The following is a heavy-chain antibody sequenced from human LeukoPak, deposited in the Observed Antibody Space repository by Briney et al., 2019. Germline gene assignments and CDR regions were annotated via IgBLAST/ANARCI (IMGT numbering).Heavy chain of an antibody. Sequence: GGSLRLSCAASGFTFSTYGMHWVGQAPGKGLEWVAFIRFDGSNKYYADSVKGRFTVSRDNSKNTLYLQVNSLRPDDTAVYYCAKETDWGQGTLVTVSS. CDR2: IRFDGSNK. CDR1: GFTFSTYG. J-gene: IGHJ4*02. CDR3: AKETD. V-gene: IGHV3-30*02.